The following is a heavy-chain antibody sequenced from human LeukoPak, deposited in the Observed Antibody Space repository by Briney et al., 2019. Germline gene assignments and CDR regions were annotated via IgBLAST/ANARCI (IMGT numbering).Heavy chain of an antibody. J-gene: IGHJ3*02. D-gene: IGHD3-22*01. Sequence: ASVKVSCKASGYTFTGYYMHWVRQAPGQGLEWMGWINPNSGGTNYAQKFQGRVTMTRDTSISTAYMELSRLRSDDAAVYCCARPYYYDSSGYYFDGFDIWGQGTMVTVSS. CDR1: GYTFTGYY. V-gene: IGHV1-2*02. CDR3: ARPYYYDSSGYYFDGFDI. CDR2: INPNSGGT.